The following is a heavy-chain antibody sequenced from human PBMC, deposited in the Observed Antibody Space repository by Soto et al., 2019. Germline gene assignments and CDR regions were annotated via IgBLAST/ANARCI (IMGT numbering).Heavy chain of an antibody. CDR2: INHSGST. D-gene: IGHD1-1*01. CDR3: ARATGTLRSRNCDY. J-gene: IGHJ4*02. Sequence: SDTLSLTCAVYGGSFSGYYWSWIRQPPGKGLEWIGEINHSGSTNYNPSLKSRVTISVDTSKNQFSLKLSSVTAADTAVYYCARATGTLRSRNCDYWGQGSLVTVSS. V-gene: IGHV4-34*01. CDR1: GGSFSGYY.